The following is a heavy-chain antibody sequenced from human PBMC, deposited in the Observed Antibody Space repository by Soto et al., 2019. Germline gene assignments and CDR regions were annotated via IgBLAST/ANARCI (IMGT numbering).Heavy chain of an antibody. V-gene: IGHV4-34*01. Sequence: SETLSLTCAVYGGSFSGYYWSWIRQPPGKGLEWIGEINHSGSTNYNPSLKSRVTISVDTSKNQFSLKLSSVTAADTAVYYCASLGCSSTSCLNWFDPWGQGTLVTVSS. CDR1: GGSFSGYY. CDR3: ASLGCSSTSCLNWFDP. J-gene: IGHJ5*02. CDR2: INHSGST. D-gene: IGHD2-2*01.